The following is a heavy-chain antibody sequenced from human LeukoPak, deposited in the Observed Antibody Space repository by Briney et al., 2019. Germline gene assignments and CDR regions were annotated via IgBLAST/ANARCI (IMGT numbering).Heavy chain of an antibody. CDR2: INPNSGGT. Sequence: ASMKVSCKASGGTFSSYAISWVRQAPGQGLEWMGWINPNSGGTNYAQKFQGRVTMTRDTSISTAYMELSRLRSDDTAVYYCARILNTAMVHDAFDIWGQGTMVTVSS. CDR1: GGTFSSYA. D-gene: IGHD5-18*01. CDR3: ARILNTAMVHDAFDI. V-gene: IGHV1-2*02. J-gene: IGHJ3*02.